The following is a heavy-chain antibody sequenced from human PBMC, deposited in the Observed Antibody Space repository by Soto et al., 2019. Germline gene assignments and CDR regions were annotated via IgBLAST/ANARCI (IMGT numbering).Heavy chain of an antibody. V-gene: IGHV4-39*01. CDR1: GGYISSSGHY. CDR2: IFYSGGT. CDR3: ARRSYGSGVDL. J-gene: IGHJ5*02. D-gene: IGHD3-10*01. Sequence: LQLQESGPGLVQPSEALSLTCTVSGGYISSSGHYWGWIRQTPGKGLEWIGNIFYSGGTHYNASFRSRVSISVDSSKNQLSLKVTSVTAADTAVYYCARRSYGSGVDLWGRGTLVTVSS.